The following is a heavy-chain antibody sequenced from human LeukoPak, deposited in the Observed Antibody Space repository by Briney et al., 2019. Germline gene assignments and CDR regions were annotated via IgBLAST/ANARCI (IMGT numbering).Heavy chain of an antibody. V-gene: IGHV4-59*01. Sequence: PSETLSLTCTVSGGSLSSYYWSWIRQPPGKGLEWIGYIYYSGSTNYNPSLKSRVTISVDTSKNQFSLKLSSVTAADTAVYYCARGTSDWAYYYYGMDVWGQGTTVTVSS. J-gene: IGHJ6*02. D-gene: IGHD2-21*02. CDR3: ARGTSDWAYYYYGMDV. CDR1: GGSLSSYY. CDR2: IYYSGST.